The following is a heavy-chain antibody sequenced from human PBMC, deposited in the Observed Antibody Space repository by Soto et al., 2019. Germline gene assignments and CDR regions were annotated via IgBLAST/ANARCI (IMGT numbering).Heavy chain of an antibody. D-gene: IGHD4-17*01. CDR1: GFSLSTSGVG. Sequence: GSGPTLVNPTQTLTLTCTFSGFSLSTSGVGVGWIRQPPGKALEWLALIYWDDDKRYSPSLKSRLTITKDTSKNQVVLTMTNMDPVDTATYYCAHRPGTGPRYGDPGTYFDYWGQGTLVTVSS. J-gene: IGHJ4*02. CDR3: AHRPGTGPRYGDPGTYFDY. CDR2: IYWDDDK. V-gene: IGHV2-5*02.